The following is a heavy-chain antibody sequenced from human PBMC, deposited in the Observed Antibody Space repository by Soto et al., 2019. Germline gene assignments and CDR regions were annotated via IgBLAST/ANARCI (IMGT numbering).Heavy chain of an antibody. CDR3: ARDQSLGPTPSDAFDI. V-gene: IGHV3-33*01. CDR2: IWYDGSNK. D-gene: IGHD1-26*01. Sequence: QVQLVESGGGVVQPGRSLRLSCAASGFTFSSYGMHWVRQAPGKGLEWVAVIWYDGSNKYYADSVKGRFTISRDNSKNTLYLQMNSLRAEDTAVYYCARDQSLGPTPSDAFDIWGQGTMVTVSS. J-gene: IGHJ3*02. CDR1: GFTFSSYG.